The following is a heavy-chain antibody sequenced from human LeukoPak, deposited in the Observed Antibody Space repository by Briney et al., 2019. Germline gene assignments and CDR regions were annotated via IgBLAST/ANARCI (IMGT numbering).Heavy chain of an antibody. CDR1: GGSISSGSYY. D-gene: IGHD3-22*01. Sequence: SETLSLTCTVSGGSISSGSYYWSWIRQPPGKGLEWIGEINHSGSTNYNPSLKSRVTISVDTSKNQFSLKLSSVTAADTAVYYCARVPHYYDSSGYHRTAGYWGQGTLVTVSS. CDR2: INHSGST. J-gene: IGHJ4*02. V-gene: IGHV4-39*07. CDR3: ARVPHYYDSSGYHRTAGY.